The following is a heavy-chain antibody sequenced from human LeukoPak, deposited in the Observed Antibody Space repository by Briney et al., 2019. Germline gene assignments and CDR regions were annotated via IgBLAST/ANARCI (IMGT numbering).Heavy chain of an antibody. CDR1: GFTVSSNF. D-gene: IGHD1-26*01. J-gene: IGHJ5*02. V-gene: IGHV3-53*01. CDR2: IYGGGST. CDR3: ARDLDGGSYHRRFDP. Sequence: PGGSLRLSCAASGFTVSSNFMSWVRQAPGKGLEWVSVIYGGGSTYYADSVRGRFTISRDPSKNTVYLQMNSLRVEDTAIYYCARDLDGGSYHRRFDPWSQGTLVTVSS.